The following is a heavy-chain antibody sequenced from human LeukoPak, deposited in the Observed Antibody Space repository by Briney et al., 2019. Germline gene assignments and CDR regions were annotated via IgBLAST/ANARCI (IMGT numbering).Heavy chain of an antibody. V-gene: IGHV5-51*01. J-gene: IGHJ4*02. CDR2: IYPDDSDT. D-gene: IGHD6-13*01. CDR1: GYTFTTYW. CDR3: ARYKATAGIDS. Sequence: SGESLKISCRGSGYTFTTYWIAWVRQMPGKGLELMVIIYPDDSDTRYRPPFQGQVTISADKSISTASLQWSSLKAADSAMYYCARYKATAGIDSWGQGTLVTVSS.